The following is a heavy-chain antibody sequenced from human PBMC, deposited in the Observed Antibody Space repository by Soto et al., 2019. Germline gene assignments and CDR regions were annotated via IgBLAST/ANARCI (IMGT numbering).Heavy chain of an antibody. CDR3: ARQLSHICDS. CDR2: IKPGTSDI. V-gene: IGHV5-51*01. J-gene: IGHJ4*02. Sequence: GESLKISCKGVGYKFGSAWIGWVRQMPGKGLEWMGIIKPGTSDIRYSPSCRGHVTISADEAVSTAYLQRSSLKASDTAMYYCARQLSHICDSWGQGTLVTVSS. D-gene: IGHD3-3*02. CDR1: GYKFGSAW.